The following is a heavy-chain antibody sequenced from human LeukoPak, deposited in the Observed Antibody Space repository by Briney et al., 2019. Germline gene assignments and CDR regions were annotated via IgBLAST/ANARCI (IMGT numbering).Heavy chain of an antibody. D-gene: IGHD6-13*01. J-gene: IGHJ4*02. Sequence: GGSLRLSCAASGFTFRNYWMSWVRQAPGKGLEWVANIKEDGSEKHYVDSVKGRFTISRDNAKNSLYLQSLYLQMNSLRAEDTAVYYCARAHYSSFDYWGQGTLVTVSS. CDR1: GFTFRNYW. CDR3: ARAHYSSFDY. CDR2: IKEDGSEK. V-gene: IGHV3-7*01.